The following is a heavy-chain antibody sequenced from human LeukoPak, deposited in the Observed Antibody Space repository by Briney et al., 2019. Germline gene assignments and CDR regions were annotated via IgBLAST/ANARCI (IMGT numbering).Heavy chain of an antibody. J-gene: IGHJ4*02. Sequence: GSLTLSCAASGFSFSDFYMSWIRQAPGMGLEWISYIGTRSNPIYYSDSVKGRFTISRDDAKNSLYLQMNSLRDEDTAVYFCAREARGSGRVFDYWGQGIRTTVSS. D-gene: IGHD1-26*01. CDR3: AREARGSGRVFDY. CDR1: GFSFSDFY. CDR2: IGTRSNPI. V-gene: IGHV3-11*01.